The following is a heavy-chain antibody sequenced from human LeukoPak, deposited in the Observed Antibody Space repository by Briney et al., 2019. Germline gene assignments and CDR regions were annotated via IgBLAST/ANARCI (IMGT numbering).Heavy chain of an antibody. J-gene: IGHJ5*02. V-gene: IGHV3-23*01. D-gene: IGHD2-2*02. CDR2: ISGSGGST. Sequence: GGSLRLSCAASGFTFSSYAMSWVRQAPGKGLEWVSAISGSGGSTYYADSVKGRFTISRDNSKNTLYLQMNSLRAEDTAVYYCARTYCSSISCYTELFDPWGQGTLVTVSS. CDR3: ARTYCSSISCYTELFDP. CDR1: GFTFSSYA.